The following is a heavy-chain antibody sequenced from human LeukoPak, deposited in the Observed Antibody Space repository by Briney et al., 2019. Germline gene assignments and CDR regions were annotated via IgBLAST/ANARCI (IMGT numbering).Heavy chain of an antibody. CDR3: ARLLAAAKTDYFDY. CDR1: GGSISSSSYY. D-gene: IGHD6-13*01. Sequence: SETLSLTCTVSGGSISSSSYYWSWIRQPPGKGLEWVGSIDYGGTTYYNPSLKSRVTISVDTSKNQFSLKLSSVTAADTAGYYCARLLAAAKTDYFDYWGQGTLVTVSS. CDR2: IDYGGTT. V-gene: IGHV4-39*01. J-gene: IGHJ4*02.